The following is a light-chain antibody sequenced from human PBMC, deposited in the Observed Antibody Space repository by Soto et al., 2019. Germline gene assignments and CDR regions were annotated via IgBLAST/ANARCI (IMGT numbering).Light chain of an antibody. CDR2: GNS. CDR1: SSNIGAGYD. J-gene: IGLJ2*01. Sequence: QSVLTQPPSVSGAPGQRVTISCTGSSSNIGAGYDVHWYQQLPGTAPKLLIYGNSNRPSGVPDRFSGSKSGTSASLAITGLQAGDEADYYCLSYDGSLRVSVFGGGAKLTVL. V-gene: IGLV1-40*01. CDR3: LSYDGSLRVSV.